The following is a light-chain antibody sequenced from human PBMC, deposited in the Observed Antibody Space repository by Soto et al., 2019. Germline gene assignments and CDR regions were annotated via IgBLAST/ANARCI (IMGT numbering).Light chain of an antibody. CDR2: AAS. CDR3: QQRYSTRW. Sequence: DIQMTQSPSSLSASVGDRVTITCRASQSISCYLNWYQQKPGKAPKLLLYAASRLQSGVPSRFSGSRSGTDFTLTITRLEPEECATYYCQQRYSTRWFGQGTNVDIK. CDR1: QSISCY. V-gene: IGKV1-39*01. J-gene: IGKJ1*01.